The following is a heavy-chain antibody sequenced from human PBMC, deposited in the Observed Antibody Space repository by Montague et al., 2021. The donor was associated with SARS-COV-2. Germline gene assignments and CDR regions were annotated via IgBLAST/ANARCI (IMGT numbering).Heavy chain of an antibody. Sequence: VKPTQTLTLTCTFSGFSLSTSGVGVGWIRQPPGKALAWPALIYWDDDKRYSPSLKSRLTITKDTSKNQVVLTMTNMDPVDTATYYCAHRRGLLLSDAFDVWGQGTMVTVSS. CDR1: GFSLSTSGVG. D-gene: IGHD1-26*01. CDR2: IYWDDDK. J-gene: IGHJ3*01. V-gene: IGHV2-5*02. CDR3: AHRRGLLLSDAFDV.